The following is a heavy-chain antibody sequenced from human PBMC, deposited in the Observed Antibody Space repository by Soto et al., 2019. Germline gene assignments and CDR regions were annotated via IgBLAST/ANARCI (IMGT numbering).Heavy chain of an antibody. D-gene: IGHD2-15*01. CDR3: AKRLLYCSGGSCRGPLDY. CDR1: GFTFSSYA. J-gene: IGHJ4*02. CDR2: ISGSGGST. V-gene: IGHV3-23*01. Sequence: GGSLRLSCAASGFTFSSYAVSWVRQAPGKGLEWVSAISGSGGSTYYADSVKGRFTISRDNSKNTLYLQMNSLRAEDTAVYYCAKRLLYCSGGSCRGPLDYWGQGTLVTVYS.